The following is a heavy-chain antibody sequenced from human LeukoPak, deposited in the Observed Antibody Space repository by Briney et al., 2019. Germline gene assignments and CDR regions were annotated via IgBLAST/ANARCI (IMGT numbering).Heavy chain of an antibody. D-gene: IGHD1-26*01. CDR1: GFTFRDYY. J-gene: IGHJ5*02. Sequence: GSLRLSCAASGFTFRDYYMTWVRQAPGEGLEGVSFISGSGTTIYYTDSVRGRFTISRDNSKNSLYLQMNSLRAEDTAVYYCVRATYWFDPWGQGTLVTVSS. CDR2: ISGSGTTI. V-gene: IGHV3-11*01. CDR3: VRATYWFDP.